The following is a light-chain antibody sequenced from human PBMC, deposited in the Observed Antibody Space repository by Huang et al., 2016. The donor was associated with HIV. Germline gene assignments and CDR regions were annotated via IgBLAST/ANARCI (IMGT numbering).Light chain of an antibody. V-gene: IGKV3-15*01. CDR2: EAS. CDR1: QNVRNN. J-gene: IGKJ4*01. Sequence: ETLMTQFPATLSVSPGERATLSCRASQNVRNNLAWYQQKPGQAPRLPFYEASSRATGVPGRFGASASGIDFTLTSSSLHSEDFAFYYCQQFNNWPPAFGGGTTVEIK. CDR3: QQFNNWPPA.